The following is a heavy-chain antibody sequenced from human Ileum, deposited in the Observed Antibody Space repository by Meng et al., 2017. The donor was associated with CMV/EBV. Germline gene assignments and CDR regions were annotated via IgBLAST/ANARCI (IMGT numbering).Heavy chain of an antibody. Sequence: SCAASGFAFSSYTMNWVRQAPGKGLEWVSSISSSVTYIFYADSVKGRFTISRDNAKNSLYLQMNSLRAEDTGVYYCARVRGTERDFWGQGTLVTVSS. CDR1: GFAFSSYT. CDR3: ARVRGTERDF. J-gene: IGHJ4*02. CDR2: ISSSVTYI. D-gene: IGHD1-1*01. V-gene: IGHV3-21*01.